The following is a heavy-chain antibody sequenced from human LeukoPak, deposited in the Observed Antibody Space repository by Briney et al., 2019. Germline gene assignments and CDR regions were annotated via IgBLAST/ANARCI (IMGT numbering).Heavy chain of an antibody. Sequence: GRSLRLSCAASGFTFSSYGMHWVRQAPGKGLEWVAVISYDGSNKYYADSVKGRFTISRGNSKNTLYLQMNSLRAEDTCVYYCAKGSDYPDNWGQGTLVTVSS. J-gene: IGHJ4*02. CDR1: GFTFSSYG. CDR3: AKGSDYPDN. V-gene: IGHV3-30*18. CDR2: ISYDGSNK.